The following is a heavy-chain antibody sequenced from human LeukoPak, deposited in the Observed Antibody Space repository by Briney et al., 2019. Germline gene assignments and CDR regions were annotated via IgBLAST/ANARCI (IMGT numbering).Heavy chain of an antibody. V-gene: IGHV4-34*01. J-gene: IGHJ3*02. Sequence: PSETLSLTCAVYGGSFSGYYWSWIRQPPGKGLEWIGEINHSGSTNYNPSLKSRVTISVDTSKNQFSLKLSSVTAADTAVYYCARGPYYGSGSYYPRGGFDIWGQGTMVTVSS. CDR1: GGSFSGYY. CDR3: ARGPYYGSGSYYPRGGFDI. D-gene: IGHD3-10*01. CDR2: INHSGST.